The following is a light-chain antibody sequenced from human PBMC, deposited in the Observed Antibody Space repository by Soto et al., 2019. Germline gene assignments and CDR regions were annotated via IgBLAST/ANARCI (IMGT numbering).Light chain of an antibody. CDR1: QGISSY. Sequence: AIRMTQSPSSFSASTGDRVTITCRASQGISSYLAWYQQKPGKAPKLLIYAASTLQSGVPSRFSGSGSGTDFTLTISCLQSVDFATYYCQQFYSYPPWTFGQGTKVEIK. CDR2: AAS. J-gene: IGKJ1*01. V-gene: IGKV1-8*01. CDR3: QQFYSYPPWT.